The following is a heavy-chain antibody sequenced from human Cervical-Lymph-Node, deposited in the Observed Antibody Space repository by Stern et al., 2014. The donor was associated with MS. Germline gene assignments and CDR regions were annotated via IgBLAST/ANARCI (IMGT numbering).Heavy chain of an antibody. D-gene: IGHD3-3*01. Sequence: QVQLLESGAEAKAPGASLKVSCRASGYIFTDYYLHWVRQAPGQGLEWLGRINPNSGGKNYAQNFQGRVTMTRDTSISTAYMELRWLGYADTAVYYCARGSGTAYDLRGDYWGQGTLVTVSS. J-gene: IGHJ4*01. V-gene: IGHV1-2*02. CDR1: GYIFTDYY. CDR3: ARGSGTAYDLRGDY. CDR2: INPNSGGK.